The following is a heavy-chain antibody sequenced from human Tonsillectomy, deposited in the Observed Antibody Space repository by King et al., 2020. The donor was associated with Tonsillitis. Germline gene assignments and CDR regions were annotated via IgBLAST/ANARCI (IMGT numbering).Heavy chain of an antibody. CDR1: GFTFTGYG. Sequence: VQLVESGAEVKKPGASVKVSCKASGFTFTGYGFSWVRQAPGQGLEWMGWISAYNGNTNYAQKFQGRVSMTTDTSTDTAYMELRSLTSDDTAVYFCARGGWELYIDFWGQGTLVTVSS. CDR3: ARGGWELYIDF. J-gene: IGHJ4*02. CDR2: ISAYNGNT. V-gene: IGHV1-18*04. D-gene: IGHD1-26*01.